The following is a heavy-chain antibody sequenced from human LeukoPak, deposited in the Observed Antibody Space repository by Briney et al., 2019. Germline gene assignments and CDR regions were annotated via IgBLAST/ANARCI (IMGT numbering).Heavy chain of an antibody. D-gene: IGHD6-19*01. Sequence: SQTLSLTCAVYGGSFSGYYCSWIRQPPGKGLGWIGEINHIVSPNSNPSLTRRAPISVDTSKNQFSLKLSSVLAADTAVYYCARGPKQWLVSRWFDPWGQGTLVPVSS. CDR3: ARGPKQWLVSRWFDP. CDR2: INHIVSP. J-gene: IGHJ5*02. CDR1: GGSFSGYY. V-gene: IGHV4-34*01.